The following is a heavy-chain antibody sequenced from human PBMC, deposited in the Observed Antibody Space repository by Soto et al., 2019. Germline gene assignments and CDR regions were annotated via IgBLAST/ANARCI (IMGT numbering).Heavy chain of an antibody. Sequence: PSETLSLTCTVSGGSSSSGNYYWSWIRQPPGKGLEWIGFISYSGSTYYSLSLKSRVTISVDTSKNQFSLNLSFVTAADTAVYYCATMGTPATGLYYFDYWGQGTLVTVSS. CDR3: ATMGTPATGLYYFDY. CDR2: ISYSGST. D-gene: IGHD5-18*01. J-gene: IGHJ4*02. V-gene: IGHV4-30-4*01. CDR1: GGSSSSGNYY.